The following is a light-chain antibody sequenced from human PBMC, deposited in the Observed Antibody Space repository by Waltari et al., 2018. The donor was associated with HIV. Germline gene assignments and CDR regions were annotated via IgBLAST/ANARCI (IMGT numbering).Light chain of an antibody. CDR2: WAS. CDR1: QSVLYNSNNKNY. CDR3: QQYYSVPLT. J-gene: IGKJ4*01. V-gene: IGKV4-1*01. Sequence: DIVMTQSPDSLAVSLGERATIDCKSSQSVLYNSNNKNYLAWYQHKPGQSPNLLIYWASTRESGVPDRFSGSGSGTDFTLTISSLQAEDVAVYYCQQYYSVPLTFVGGTKVEIK.